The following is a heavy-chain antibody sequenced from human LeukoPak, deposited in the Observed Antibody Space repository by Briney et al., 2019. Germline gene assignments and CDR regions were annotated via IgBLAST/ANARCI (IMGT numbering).Heavy chain of an antibody. CDR3: ARGDIQLWSPLDI. Sequence: GGSLRLSCAASGFTFSSYAMHWVRQAPGKGLEWVAVISYDGSNKYYADSVKGRFTISRDNSKNTLYLQMNSLRAEDTAVFYCARGDIQLWSPLDIWGQGTMVTVSS. CDR1: GFTFSSYA. CDR2: ISYDGSNK. J-gene: IGHJ3*02. D-gene: IGHD5-18*01. V-gene: IGHV3-30-3*01.